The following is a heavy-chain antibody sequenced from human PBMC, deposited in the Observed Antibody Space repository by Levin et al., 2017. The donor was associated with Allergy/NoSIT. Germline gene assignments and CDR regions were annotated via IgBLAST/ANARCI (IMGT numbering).Heavy chain of an antibody. V-gene: IGHV3-23*01. Sequence: GGSLRLSCAASGFTFSSYAMSWVRQAPGKGLEWVSAISGSGGSTYYADSVKGRFTISRDNSKNTLYLQMNSLRAEDTAVYYCAKRGGSYGRDYYYYYGMDVWGQGTTVTVSS. J-gene: IGHJ6*02. CDR3: AKRGGSYGRDYYYYYGMDV. D-gene: IGHD1-26*01. CDR2: ISGSGGST. CDR1: GFTFSSYA.